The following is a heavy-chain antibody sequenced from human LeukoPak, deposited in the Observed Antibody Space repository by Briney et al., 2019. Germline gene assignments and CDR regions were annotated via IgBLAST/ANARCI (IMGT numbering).Heavy chain of an antibody. CDR3: ARRLAVAGAFDY. CDR2: IYYSGST. V-gene: IGHV4-39*01. J-gene: IGHJ4*02. CDR1: GGSISSSSYY. D-gene: IGHD6-19*01. Sequence: SETLSLTCTVSGGSISSSSYYWGWLRQPPGKGLEWIGSIYYSGSTYYNPSLKSRVTISVDTSKNQFSLKLSSVTAADTAVYYCARRLAVAGAFDYWGQGTLVTVSS.